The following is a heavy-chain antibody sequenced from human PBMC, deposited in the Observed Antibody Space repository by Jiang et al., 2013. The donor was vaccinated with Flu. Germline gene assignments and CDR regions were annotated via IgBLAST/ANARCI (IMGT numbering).Heavy chain of an antibody. Sequence: EVQLLESGGGLVQPGRSLRLSCAASGFTFDDYAMHWVRQAPGKGLEWVSGISWNSGSIGYADSVKGRFTISRDNAKNSLYLQMNSLRAEDTALYYCAKDSSAAPRGYCSGGSCHPGVYYYYGMDVWGQGTTVTVSS. CDR2: ISWNSGSI. J-gene: IGHJ6*02. CDR3: AKDSSAAPRGYCSGGSCHPGVYYYYGMDV. D-gene: IGHD2-15*01. CDR1: GFTFDDYA. V-gene: IGHV3-9*01.